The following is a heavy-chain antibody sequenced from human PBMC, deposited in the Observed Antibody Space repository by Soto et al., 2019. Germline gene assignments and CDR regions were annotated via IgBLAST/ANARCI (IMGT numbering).Heavy chain of an antibody. V-gene: IGHV4-39*01. D-gene: IGHD1-1*01. J-gene: IGHJ5*02. Sequence: QLRVQESGPGLVKPSETLSLTCTVSGGSITTRGYYWGWIRQPPGKGLEWIGSIYSTGSTYYNPSLKSRVAISVDTSKNQFSLKRSSVTAADTAVYYCARHLWRVTTPNWFDPWGQGTLVTVSS. CDR3: ARHLWRVTTPNWFDP. CDR1: GGSITTRGYY. CDR2: IYSTGST.